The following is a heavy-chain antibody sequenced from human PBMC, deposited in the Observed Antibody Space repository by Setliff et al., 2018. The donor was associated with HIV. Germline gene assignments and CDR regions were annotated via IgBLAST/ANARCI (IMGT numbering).Heavy chain of an antibody. J-gene: IGHJ5*02. CDR3: ARQTYYYDNSGHNWFDP. Sequence: PWETLSLTCTVSGGSISSYYWSWIRQPPGKGLEWIGYINTSGTTNYNPSLKSRVTISVDTSKNQFSLKLSSVTAADTAVYFCARQTYYYDNSGHNWFDPWGQGTLVTVSS. V-gene: IGHV4-4*09. CDR2: INTSGTT. CDR1: GGSISSYY. D-gene: IGHD3-22*01.